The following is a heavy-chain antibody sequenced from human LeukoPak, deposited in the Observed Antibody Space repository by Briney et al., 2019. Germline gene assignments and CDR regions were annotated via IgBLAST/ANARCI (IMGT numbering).Heavy chain of an antibody. CDR2: ISSSSSYI. V-gene: IGHV3-21*01. CDR1: GFTFSSYS. D-gene: IGHD2-2*01. Sequence: GGSLRLSCAASGFTFSSYSMNWVRQAPGKGLEWVSSISSSSSYIYYADSVKGRFTISRDNAKNSLYLQMSSLRAEDTAVYYCARSRCSSTSCYRTRYFDYWGQGTLVTVSS. CDR3: ARSRCSSTSCYRTRYFDY. J-gene: IGHJ4*02.